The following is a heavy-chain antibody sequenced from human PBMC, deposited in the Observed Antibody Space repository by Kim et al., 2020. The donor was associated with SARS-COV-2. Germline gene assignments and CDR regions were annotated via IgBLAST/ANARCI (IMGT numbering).Heavy chain of an antibody. CDR1: GDSVSSNSAT. J-gene: IGHJ3*02. CDR3: ARKGGAGWAFDI. D-gene: IGHD3-9*01. Sequence: SQTLSLTCAISGDSVSSNSATWNWIRQSPSRGLEWLGRTYYRSKWYNDYAVSVKGRIIINPDTSKNQFSLQLNSMTPEDTAVYYCARKGGAGWAFDIWGQGTMVTVSS. V-gene: IGHV6-1*01. CDR2: TYYRSKWYN.